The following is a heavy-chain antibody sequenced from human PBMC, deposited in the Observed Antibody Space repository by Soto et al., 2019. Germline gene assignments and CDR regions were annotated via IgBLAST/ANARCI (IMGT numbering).Heavy chain of an antibody. CDR3: ARDVWSPGKTQHYFDY. CDR1: GGSISSFCYY. J-gene: IGHJ4*02. D-gene: IGHD2-8*01. V-gene: IGHV4-31*03. CDR2: IYYSGST. Sequence: SETLSLTCTVSGGSISSFCYYWSWIRQHPGKGLEWIGYIYYSGSTYYNPSLKSRVTISVDTSKNQFSLKLSSVTAADTAVYYCARDVWSPGKTQHYFDYWGQGTLVTVSS.